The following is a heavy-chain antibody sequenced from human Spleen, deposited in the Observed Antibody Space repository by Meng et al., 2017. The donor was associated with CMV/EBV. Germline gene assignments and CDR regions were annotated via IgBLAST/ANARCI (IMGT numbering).Heavy chain of an antibody. Sequence: GGSLRLSCAASGFTFDDYAMHWVRQAPGKGLEWASGISWNSGSIGYADSVKGRFTISRDNAKNSLYLQMNSLRAEDMALYYCAKSIAAAGTRPLDYWGQGTLVTVSS. CDR3: AKSIAAAGTRPLDY. CDR1: GFTFDDYA. V-gene: IGHV3-9*03. CDR2: ISWNSGSI. J-gene: IGHJ4*02. D-gene: IGHD6-13*01.